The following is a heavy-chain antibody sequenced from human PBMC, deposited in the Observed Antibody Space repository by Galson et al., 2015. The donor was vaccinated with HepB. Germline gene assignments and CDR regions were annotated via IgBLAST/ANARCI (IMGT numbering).Heavy chain of an antibody. D-gene: IGHD3-22*01. CDR2: ITPFNGNT. J-gene: IGHJ3*02. Sequence: SVKVSCKASGYTFTYRYLHWVRQAPGQALEWMGWITPFNGNTNYAQKFQDRVTITRDRSMSTAYMGLSSLRSEDTAMYYCATAYVEYDSSGHDAFDIWGQGTMVTVSS. V-gene: IGHV1-45*02. CDR3: ATAYVEYDSSGHDAFDI. CDR1: GYTFTYRY.